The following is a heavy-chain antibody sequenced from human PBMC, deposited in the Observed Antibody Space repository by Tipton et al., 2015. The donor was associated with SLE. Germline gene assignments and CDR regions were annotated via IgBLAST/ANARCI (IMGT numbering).Heavy chain of an antibody. V-gene: IGHV1-8*02. Sequence: QSGAEVKKPGASVKVSCKASGYTFTSYDINWVRQATGQGLEWMGWMNPNSGNTGYAQKFQGRVTMTRNTSVSTAYMGLRSLRSDDTAVYYCARDDYIWGSYRPYYFDYWGQGTLVTVSS. CDR2: MNPNSGNT. CDR3: ARDDYIWGSYRPYYFDY. CDR1: GYTFTSYD. D-gene: IGHD3-16*02. J-gene: IGHJ4*02.